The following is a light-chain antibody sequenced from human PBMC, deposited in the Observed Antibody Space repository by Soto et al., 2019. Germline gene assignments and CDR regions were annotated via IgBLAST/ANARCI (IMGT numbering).Light chain of an antibody. CDR2: GAS. Sequence: EIVMTQSPATLSVSPGERATLSYRASQSVSSNLAWYQQKPGQAPRLLSYGASTRATGIPDRFSGSGSGTDFTLTISRLEPEDFAVYYCQQYGASPKTFGQGTKVDIK. CDR1: QSVSSN. CDR3: QQYGASPKT. V-gene: IGKV3-20*01. J-gene: IGKJ1*01.